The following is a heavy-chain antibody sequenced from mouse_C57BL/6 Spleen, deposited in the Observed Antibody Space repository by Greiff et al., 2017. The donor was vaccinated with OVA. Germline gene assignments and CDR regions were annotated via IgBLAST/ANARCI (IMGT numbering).Heavy chain of an antibody. CDR3: AREEYGLFTPDY. Sequence: VQLQQPGAELVKPGASVKLSCKASGYTFTSYWMHWVKQRPGRGLEWIGRFDPNSGGTKYNEKFKSKATLTVDKPSSTAYLPLSSLTSEDSAVYYCAREEYGLFTPDYWGQGTTLTVSS. J-gene: IGHJ2*01. D-gene: IGHD6-5*01. CDR2: FDPNSGGT. V-gene: IGHV1-72*01. CDR1: GYTFTSYW.